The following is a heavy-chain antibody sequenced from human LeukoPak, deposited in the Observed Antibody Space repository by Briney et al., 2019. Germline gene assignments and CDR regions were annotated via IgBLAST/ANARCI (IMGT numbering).Heavy chain of an antibody. Sequence: ASVKVSCKASGGTFSSYAISWVRQAPGQGLEWMGRIIPILGIANYAQKFQGRVTITADKSTSTAYMELSSLRSEDTAVYYCAKDLSIAAAYYFDYWGQGTLVTVSS. CDR3: AKDLSIAAAYYFDY. V-gene: IGHV1-69*04. J-gene: IGHJ4*02. CDR2: IIPILGIA. D-gene: IGHD6-13*01. CDR1: GGTFSSYA.